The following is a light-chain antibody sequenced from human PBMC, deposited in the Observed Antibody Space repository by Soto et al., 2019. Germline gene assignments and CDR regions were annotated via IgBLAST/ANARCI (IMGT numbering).Light chain of an antibody. CDR3: QQYTSYFRT. Sequence: DIQMTQSPSTLSASVGDRVTITCRASQTISSWLAWYQQKPGKAPNLLIYKASSLESGVPSRFSGSGSGTEFTLTISSPQPDDSATYYCQQYTSYFRTFGQGTKVE. V-gene: IGKV1-5*03. CDR2: KAS. J-gene: IGKJ1*01. CDR1: QTISSW.